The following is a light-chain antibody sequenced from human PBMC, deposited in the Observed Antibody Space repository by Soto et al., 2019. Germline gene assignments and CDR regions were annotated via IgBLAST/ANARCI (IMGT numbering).Light chain of an antibody. CDR2: SAS. Sequence: QAWLSLAPPGGERGNSVGRASQRINIYLNWYRQKPGKAPELLIYSASNLQSGVPSRFSASGSGTDFTLTISSLQPEDFATSNWQQSFITPTFGQGTRLEIK. CDR1: QRINIY. J-gene: IGKJ5*01. V-gene: IGKV1-39*01. CDR3: QQSFITPT.